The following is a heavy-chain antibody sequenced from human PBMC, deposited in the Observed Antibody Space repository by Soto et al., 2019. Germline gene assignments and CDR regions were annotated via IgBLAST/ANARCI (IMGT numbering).Heavy chain of an antibody. V-gene: IGHV3-23*04. CDR1: GFSFRNYA. CDR2: ISSGGGTT. CDR3: AKLKGGLGRFYGMDA. Sequence: DEQLVESGGGSLQPGGSLRLSCAASGFSFRNYAMTWVHRSPGKGLEWVSLISSGGGTTHYADSVKGRFSISRDNSQNMLYLQMSGLRGEDTALYYCAKLKGGLGRFYGMDAWGQGTMVIVSS. J-gene: IGHJ6*02. D-gene: IGHD3-3*01.